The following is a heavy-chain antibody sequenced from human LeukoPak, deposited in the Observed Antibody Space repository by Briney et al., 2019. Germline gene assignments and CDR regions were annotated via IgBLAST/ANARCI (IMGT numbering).Heavy chain of an antibody. V-gene: IGHV3-7*01. CDR2: IKQDGSEK. Sequence: QPGGSLRLSCAASGFTFSSYWMSWVRQAPGKGLEWVANIKQDGSEKYYVDSVKGRFTISRDNAKNSLYLQMNSLRAEDTAVYYCARDRGYSGYRTDPEGNYWGQGTLVTVSS. CDR3: ARDRGYSGYRTDPEGNY. CDR1: GFTFSSYW. D-gene: IGHD5-12*01. J-gene: IGHJ4*02.